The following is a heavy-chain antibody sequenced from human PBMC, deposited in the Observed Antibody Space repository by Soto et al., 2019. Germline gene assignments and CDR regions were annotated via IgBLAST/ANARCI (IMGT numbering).Heavy chain of an antibody. J-gene: IGHJ6*02. D-gene: IGHD3-9*01. CDR3: ARGDNYDILTGYTATYYYYYGMDV. Sequence: LVKGACKTSGGRYSIYASSWGRQDTRQGLEWMGGIIPIFGTANYAQKFQGRVTITADESTSTAYMELSSLRSEDTAVYYCARGDNYDILTGYTATYYYYYGMDVWGQGTTVTVSS. CDR2: IIPIFGTA. CDR1: GGRYSIYA. V-gene: IGHV1-69*13.